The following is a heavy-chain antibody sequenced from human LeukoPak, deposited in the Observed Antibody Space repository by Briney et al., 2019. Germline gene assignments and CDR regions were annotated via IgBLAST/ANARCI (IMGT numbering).Heavy chain of an antibody. Sequence: GGSLRLSCAASGFTFSDYFMTWIRQAPGKGLEWVSYISSSGTTIYYADSVKGRFTISRDNAKNSLYLQMNSLRAEDTAVYYCAGGDCISTSCSSGHFAYWGQGTLVTVSS. CDR1: GFTFSDYF. V-gene: IGHV3-11*01. D-gene: IGHD2-2*01. CDR3: AGGDCISTSCSSGHFAY. J-gene: IGHJ4*02. CDR2: ISSSGTTI.